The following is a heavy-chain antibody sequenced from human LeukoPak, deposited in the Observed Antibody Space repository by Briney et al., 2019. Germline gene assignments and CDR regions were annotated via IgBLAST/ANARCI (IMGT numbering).Heavy chain of an antibody. V-gene: IGHV1-24*01. CDR3: ATGHDPWGSHHDAFDI. CDR1: GYTLTELS. CDR2: FDPEDGET. Sequence: ASVKVSCKVSGYTLTELSMHWVRQAPGKGLEWMGGFDPEDGETIYAQKFQGRVTMTEDTSTDTAYMELSSLRSEDTAVYYCATGHDPWGSHHDAFDIWGQGTMVTVSS. J-gene: IGHJ3*02. D-gene: IGHD7-27*01.